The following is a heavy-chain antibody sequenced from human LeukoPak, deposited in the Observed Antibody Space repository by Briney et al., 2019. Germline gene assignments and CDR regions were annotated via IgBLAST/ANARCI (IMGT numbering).Heavy chain of an antibody. D-gene: IGHD3-3*01. CDR3: ARTRPSFTIFGVLTFDY. CDR2: IYYTGST. J-gene: IGHJ4*02. V-gene: IGHV4-39*07. CDR1: GDSISSNSYY. Sequence: SETLSLTCTVSGDSISSNSYYWGWIRQPPGKGLEWIGSIYYTGSTYYNPSLKSRVTISVDTSKNQFSLKLSSVIAADTAVYYCARTRPSFTIFGVLTFDYWGQGTLVTVSS.